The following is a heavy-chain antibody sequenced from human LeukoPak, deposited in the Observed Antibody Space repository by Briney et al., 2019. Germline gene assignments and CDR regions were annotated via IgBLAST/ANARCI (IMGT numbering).Heavy chain of an antibody. CDR2: IYYSGTT. CDR3: ARDSRGYYYDSSGYPKALDY. Sequence: SETLSLTCTVSGGSISSNSWNWIRQAPGKGLEWIGSIYYSGTTSYNPSLMSRVTISVDTSKNKFSLKLRSVTAADTAVYYCARDSRGYYYDSSGYPKALDYWGQGTLVTVSS. J-gene: IGHJ4*02. CDR1: GGSISSNS. D-gene: IGHD3-22*01. V-gene: IGHV4-59*12.